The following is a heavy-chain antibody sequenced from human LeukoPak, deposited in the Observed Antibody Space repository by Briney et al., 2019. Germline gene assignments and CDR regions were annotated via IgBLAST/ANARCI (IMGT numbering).Heavy chain of an antibody. J-gene: IGHJ4*02. CDR3: TRDRYYYDSSGYLNVFDY. CDR1: GFTFGDYA. CDR2: IRSKAYGGTT. Sequence: GGSLRLSCTASGFTFGDYAMSWSRQAPGKGLEWVGFIRSKAYGGTTEYAASVKGRFTISRDDSKSIAYLQMNSLKTEDTAVYYCTRDRYYYDSSGYLNVFDYWGQGTLVTVSS. D-gene: IGHD3-22*01. V-gene: IGHV3-49*03.